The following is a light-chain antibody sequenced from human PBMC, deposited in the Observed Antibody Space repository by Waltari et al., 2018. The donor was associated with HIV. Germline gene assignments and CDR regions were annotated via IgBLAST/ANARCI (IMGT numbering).Light chain of an antibody. CDR1: QNVGAF. V-gene: IGKV1-5*03. Sequence: DIRLTEPPSTLSASAGDRVALTCRAGQNVGAFLAWYPQKPGKPPKLLIFQASILEGGVPSRFSRSVSGSDFTLTINGLQSDDFATYYCQQYAYFSGTLGQGTTVEL. J-gene: IGKJ1*01. CDR2: QAS. CDR3: QQYAYFSGT.